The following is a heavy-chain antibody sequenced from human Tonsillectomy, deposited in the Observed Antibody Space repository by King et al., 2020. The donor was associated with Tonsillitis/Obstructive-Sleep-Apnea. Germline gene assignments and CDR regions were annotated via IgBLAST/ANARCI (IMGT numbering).Heavy chain of an antibody. D-gene: IGHD4-17*01. CDR3: AREGNYGDSYYFDY. J-gene: IGHJ4*02. CDR2: IYPADSDT. V-gene: IGHV5-51*01. Sequence: EVQLVQSGAEVKKPGESLKISCKGSGYSFTNYWIGWVRQMPGKGLEWMGIIYPADSDTRFSPSFRGQVTISADKSISTAYLQWSSLRSEDTAVYYCAREGNYGDSYYFDYWGQGTLVTVSS. CDR1: GYSFTNYW.